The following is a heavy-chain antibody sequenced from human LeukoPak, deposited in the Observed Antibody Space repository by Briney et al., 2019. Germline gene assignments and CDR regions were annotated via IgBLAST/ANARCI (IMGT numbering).Heavy chain of an antibody. J-gene: IGHJ6*02. V-gene: IGHV4-34*01. CDR3: ASGANYYYYGRDV. CDR1: GGSFSGYY. Sequence: SETLSLTCAVYGGSFSGYYWSWIRQPPGKGLEWIGEINHSGSTNYNPSLKSRVTISVDTSKNQFSLRLSSVTAADTAVYYCASGANYYYYGRDVWGQGATVTVSS. CDR2: INHSGST.